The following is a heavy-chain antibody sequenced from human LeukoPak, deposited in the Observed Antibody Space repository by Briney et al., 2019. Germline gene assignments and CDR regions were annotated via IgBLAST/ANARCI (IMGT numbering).Heavy chain of an antibody. V-gene: IGHV4-39*01. Sequence: PSETLSLTCTVSGGSISGYYWGWIRQPPGKGLEWIGSIYYSGSTYYNPSLKSRVTISVDTSKNQFSLKLSSVTAADTAVYYCARHRGDGYNYDYFDYWGQGTLVTVSS. CDR2: IYYSGST. J-gene: IGHJ4*02. D-gene: IGHD5-24*01. CDR1: GGSISGYY. CDR3: ARHRGDGYNYDYFDY.